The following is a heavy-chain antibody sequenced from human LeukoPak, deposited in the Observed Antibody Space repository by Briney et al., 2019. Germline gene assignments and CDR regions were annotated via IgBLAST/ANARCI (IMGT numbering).Heavy chain of an antibody. D-gene: IGHD5-12*01. V-gene: IGHV4-31*03. J-gene: IGHJ3*02. CDR2: IYYSGST. CDR1: GGSISSGGYY. CDR3: AREDSGYERNAFDI. Sequence: NASQTLSLTCTVSGGSISSGGYYWSWIRQHPGKGLEWIGYIYYSGSTYYNPSLKSRVTISVDTSKNQFSLKLSSVTAADTAVYYCAREDSGYERNAFDIWGQGTMVTVSS.